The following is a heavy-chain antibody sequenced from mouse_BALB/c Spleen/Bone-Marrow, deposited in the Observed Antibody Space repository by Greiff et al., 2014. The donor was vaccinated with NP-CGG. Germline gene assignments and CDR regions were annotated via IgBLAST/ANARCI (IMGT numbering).Heavy chain of an antibody. CDR1: GYTFSNYW. J-gene: IGHJ4*01. Sequence: QVQLQRPGAEQMQPGASVKISCKATGYTFSNYWIEWVKQRPGHGLEWIGEILPGNTNANYNEKFKGRATFTADTSSNTAYMQLSSLTSEDSAVYYCARGWYSMDDWGQGTSVTVSS. V-gene: IGHV1-9*01. CDR3: ARGWYSMDD. CDR2: ILPGNTNA.